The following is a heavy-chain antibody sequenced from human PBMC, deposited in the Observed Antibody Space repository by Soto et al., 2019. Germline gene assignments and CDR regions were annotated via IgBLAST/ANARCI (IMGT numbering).Heavy chain of an antibody. CDR2: INSDGSST. J-gene: IGHJ6*02. Sequence: GGSLRLSCAASGFTFSSYWMHWVRQAPGKGLVWVSRINSDGSSTSYADSVKGRFTISRDNAKNTLYLQMNSLRAEDTAVYYCARETYYYDSSGPRGHGMDVWGQGTTVTVSS. V-gene: IGHV3-74*01. CDR1: GFTFSSYW. CDR3: ARETYYYDSSGPRGHGMDV. D-gene: IGHD3-22*01.